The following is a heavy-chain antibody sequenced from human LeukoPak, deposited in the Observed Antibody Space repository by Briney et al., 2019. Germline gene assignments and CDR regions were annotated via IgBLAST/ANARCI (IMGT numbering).Heavy chain of an antibody. CDR1: GFTVSSNY. D-gene: IGHD2-15*01. CDR2: ICSGGST. CDR3: ARVGCSGGSCYGEDY. Sequence: PGGSLRLSCAASGFTVSSNYMSWVRQAPGKGLEWVSVICSGGSTYYADSVKGRFTISRDNSKNTLYLQMNSLRAEDTAVYYCARVGCSGGSCYGEDYWGQGTLVTVSS. V-gene: IGHV3-53*01. J-gene: IGHJ4*02.